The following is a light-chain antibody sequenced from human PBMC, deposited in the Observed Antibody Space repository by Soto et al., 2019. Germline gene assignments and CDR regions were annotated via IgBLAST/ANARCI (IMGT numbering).Light chain of an antibody. V-gene: IGKV3-11*01. CDR2: DAS. CDR1: QSIANY. J-gene: IGKJ4*01. CDR3: HQRSNWPPFT. Sequence: EIVLTQSPATLSLSPGERATLSCRASQSIANYLAWYQQKPGQAPRLLIYDASNRATGIPARFSGSGSGTDFTLTISSLEPEDFAVYYCHQRSNWPPFTFGGGTKVEIK.